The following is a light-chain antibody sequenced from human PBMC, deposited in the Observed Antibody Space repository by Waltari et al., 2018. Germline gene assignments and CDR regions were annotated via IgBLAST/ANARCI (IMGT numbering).Light chain of an antibody. Sequence: QSILTQPTSASGTPGQRVTISCSGSSPNIGSNSVSWYQEVPGTAPKLLIYRNNQRPSGVPERFSGSKSGTPASLAISGLRSEDEAHYYCAAWDDSLSGHMVFGGGTKLTVL. CDR3: AAWDDSLSGHMV. J-gene: IGLJ2*01. CDR2: RNN. V-gene: IGLV1-47*01. CDR1: SPNIGSNS.